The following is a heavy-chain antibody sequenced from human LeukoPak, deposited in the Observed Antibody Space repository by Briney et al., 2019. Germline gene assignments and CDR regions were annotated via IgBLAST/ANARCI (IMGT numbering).Heavy chain of an antibody. D-gene: IGHD2-2*01. V-gene: IGHV3-30*02. CDR1: DFTFSRYG. Sequence: PGGSLRLSCAASDFTFSRYGFHWVRQAPGKGLEWVAFIRFDGTNNFYADSVKGRFTISRDNSKTTVYLQMNSLRAEDTAVYYCSKSSATRCPQDWGQGTLVTVSS. CDR3: SKSSATRCPQD. CDR2: IRFDGTNN. J-gene: IGHJ4*02.